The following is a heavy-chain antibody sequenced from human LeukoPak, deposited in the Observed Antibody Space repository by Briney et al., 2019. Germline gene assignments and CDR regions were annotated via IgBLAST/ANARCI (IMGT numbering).Heavy chain of an antibody. CDR2: ITTSDGNT. J-gene: IGHJ4*02. Sequence: GGSLRLSCAASGFSFSSYTMSWVRQAPGKGLEWVSTITTSDGNTYYADSVKGRFTVSRDNSKNTLYLQMNSLRAEDTAVYYCAKDGGLWVSAHWGDSWGRGTLVTVSS. V-gene: IGHV3-23*01. CDR1: GFSFSSYT. D-gene: IGHD7-27*01. CDR3: AKDGGLWVSAHWGDS.